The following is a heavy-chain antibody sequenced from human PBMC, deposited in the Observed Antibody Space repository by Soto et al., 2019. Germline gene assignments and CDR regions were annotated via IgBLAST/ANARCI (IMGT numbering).Heavy chain of an antibody. CDR1: GYSFTSYW. CDR2: IYPGDSNT. CDR3: ARQGYCSNTACYTVDY. Sequence: GESLKVSGKGSGYSFTSYWIGWVRQMPGKGLEWMGIIYPGDSNTRYSPSFQGQVTISADKSISSAYLQWSSLKASDTAMYYCARQGYCSNTACYTVDYWGQGTLVTVSS. J-gene: IGHJ4*02. V-gene: IGHV5-51*01. D-gene: IGHD2-2*02.